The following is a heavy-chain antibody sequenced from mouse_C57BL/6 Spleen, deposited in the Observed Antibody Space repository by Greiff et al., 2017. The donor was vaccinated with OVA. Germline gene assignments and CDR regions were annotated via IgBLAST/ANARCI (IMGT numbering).Heavy chain of an antibody. Sequence: EVQLQQSGPELVKPGASVKIPCKASGYTFTDYNMDWVKQSHGKSLEWIGDINPNNGGTIYNQKFKGKATLTVDKSSSTAYMELRSLTSEYTAVDYCARSPYDYDGTGYAMDDWGQGTSVTVSS. CDR2: INPNNGGT. D-gene: IGHD2-4*01. CDR3: ARSPYDYDGTGYAMDD. V-gene: IGHV1-18*01. CDR1: GYTFTDYN. J-gene: IGHJ4*01.